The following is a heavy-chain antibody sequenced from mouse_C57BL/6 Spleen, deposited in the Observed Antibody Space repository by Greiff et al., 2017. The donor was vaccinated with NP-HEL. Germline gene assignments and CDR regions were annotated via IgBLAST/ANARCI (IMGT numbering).Heavy chain of an antibody. Sequence: QVQLKESGAELVKPGASVKLSCKASGYTFTEYTIHWVKQRSGQGLEWIGWFYPGSGSIKYNENFKDKATLTADKSSSTVYMELSRMTSEDSAVYFCARHEEGGCDCSFDYWGQGTTLTVSS. D-gene: IGHD2-4*01. V-gene: IGHV1-62-2*01. CDR2: FYPGSGSI. CDR1: GYTFTEYT. J-gene: IGHJ2*01. CDR3: ARHEEGGCDCSFDY.